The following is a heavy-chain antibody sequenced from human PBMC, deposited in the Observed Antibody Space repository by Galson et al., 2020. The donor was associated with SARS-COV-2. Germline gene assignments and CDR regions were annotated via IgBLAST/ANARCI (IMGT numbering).Heavy chain of an antibody. CDR3: ARIDSSGCRGNY. Sequence: ESGPTLVKPTQTLTLTCTFSGFSLTTSGMCVNWIRQPPGKALEWLARIDWDGDKYYSTSLKTKLTISKDTFKNQVVLTMTDMDPVDTATYYSARIDSSGCRGNYWGQGTPVTVSS. J-gene: IGHJ4*02. D-gene: IGHD6-19*01. CDR1: GFSLTTSGMC. V-gene: IGHV2-70*11. CDR2: IDWDGDK.